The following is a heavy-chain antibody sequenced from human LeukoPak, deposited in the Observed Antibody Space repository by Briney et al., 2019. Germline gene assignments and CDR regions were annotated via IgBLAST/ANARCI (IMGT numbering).Heavy chain of an antibody. Sequence: PSETLSLTCTVSGGSISSSSYYWGWIRQPPGKGLEWIGSIYYSGRPYYDPSLKSRVTISVDTSKNHFSLKLSSVTAADTAVYYCARNIEAAGNFQHWGQGTLVTVSS. V-gene: IGHV4-39*02. D-gene: IGHD6-13*01. J-gene: IGHJ1*01. CDR3: ARNIEAAGNFQH. CDR1: GGSISSSSYY. CDR2: IYYSGRP.